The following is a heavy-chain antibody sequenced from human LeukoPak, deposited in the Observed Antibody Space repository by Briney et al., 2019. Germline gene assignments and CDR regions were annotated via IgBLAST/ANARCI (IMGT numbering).Heavy chain of an antibody. D-gene: IGHD1-26*01. Sequence: PGGSLRLSCSVSAFTFNTFDNFAMNWVRQAPGKGLEWVAAISESGASTYYAASVKGRFTISRDNAKNSLYLQMNSLRAEDTALYYCARDEGVGATAYWGQGTLVTVSS. CDR1: AFTFNTFDNFA. CDR2: ISESGAST. J-gene: IGHJ4*02. CDR3: ARDEGVGATAY. V-gene: IGHV3-20*04.